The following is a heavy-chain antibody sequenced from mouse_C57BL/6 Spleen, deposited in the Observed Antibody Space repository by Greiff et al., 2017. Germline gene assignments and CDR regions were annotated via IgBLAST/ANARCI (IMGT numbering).Heavy chain of an antibody. Sequence: EVKVVESGGDLVKPGGYLQLSCAASGFTFSSYGMSWVRRTPASRLEWVATISSGGSYAYSPDSVKGGFTISRDNAKNTLYLQMSSLKSEDTAMYYCARHDYDEGYYLDYWGQGTTLTVAS. J-gene: IGHJ2*01. CDR2: ISSGGSYA. V-gene: IGHV5-6*01. CDR1: GFTFSSYG. D-gene: IGHD2-4*01. CDR3: ARHDYDEGYYLDY.